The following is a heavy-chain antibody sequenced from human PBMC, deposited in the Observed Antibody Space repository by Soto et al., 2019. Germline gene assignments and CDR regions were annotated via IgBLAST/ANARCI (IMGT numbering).Heavy chain of an antibody. CDR1: GFIFSTYA. D-gene: IGHD6-19*01. Sequence: GGSLRLSCVASGFIFSTYAMHWVRQAPGKGLEWVAVISYDGSNKYYADSVKGRFTISRDNFKNTLYLQMNSLRADDTAVYYCARDFDRSYSSAWSWGQGTLVIVSS. J-gene: IGHJ5*02. CDR2: ISYDGSNK. CDR3: ARDFDRSYSSAWS. V-gene: IGHV3-30-3*01.